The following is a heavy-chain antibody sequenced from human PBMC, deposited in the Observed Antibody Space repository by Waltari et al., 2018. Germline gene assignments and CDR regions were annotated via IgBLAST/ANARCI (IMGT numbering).Heavy chain of an antibody. CDR2: IYYSAEH. CDR3: ARGAPVVAATGRDNWFDP. J-gene: IGHJ5*02. V-gene: IGHV4-59*01. Sequence: QVQLQESGPGLVKPSETLSLTCTVSGGSISSYYWSWIRQPPGKGLEWIGDIYYSAEHNYNPSLKGRVTLSVDTSKNQCSRKRSSVTAADTAVYYCARGAPVVAATGRDNWFDPWGQGTLVTVSS. CDR1: GGSISSYY. D-gene: IGHD2-15*01.